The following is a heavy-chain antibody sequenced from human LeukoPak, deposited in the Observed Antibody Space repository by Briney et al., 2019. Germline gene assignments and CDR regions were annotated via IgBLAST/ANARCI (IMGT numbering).Heavy chain of an antibody. CDR1: GGTFSIYA. J-gene: IGHJ6*02. V-gene: IGHV1-69*13. CDR3: AIRYSSSWTSHYGMDV. D-gene: IGHD6-13*01. CDR2: IIPISGTA. Sequence: GASVKVSCKASGGTFSIYAISWVRQAPGQGLEWMGGIIPISGTANYTQKFQGRVTITADESTSTAYMELSSLRSEDTAVYYCAIRYSSSWTSHYGMDVWGQGTTVTVSS.